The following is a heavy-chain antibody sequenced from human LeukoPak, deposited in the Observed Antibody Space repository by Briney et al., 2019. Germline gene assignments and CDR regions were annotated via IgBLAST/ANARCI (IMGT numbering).Heavy chain of an antibody. D-gene: IGHD3-3*01. Sequence: PGRSLRLSCTASGFTFGDYAMSWFRQAPGKGLEWVGFIRSKAYGGAKEYAASVKGRFHISGDDSKRIAYLQMNSQKTEDTAVYYCTRSITIGPKDYWGQGTLVTVSS. CDR3: TRSITIGPKDY. CDR2: IRSKAYGGAK. V-gene: IGHV3-49*03. CDR1: GFTFGDYA. J-gene: IGHJ4*02.